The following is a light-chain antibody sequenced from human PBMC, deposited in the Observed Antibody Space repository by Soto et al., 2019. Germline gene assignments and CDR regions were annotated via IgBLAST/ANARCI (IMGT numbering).Light chain of an antibody. CDR3: TSYTSSSTLV. Sequence: QSALTQPASVSGSPGQSITISCTGTSSDVVTYNYVSWYQQYPGKAPKLLIYDVSNRPSGVSNRFSGSKSGNTASLTISGLQAEDEADYYCTSYTSSSTLVLGGGTKLTVL. CDR2: DVS. V-gene: IGLV2-14*01. CDR1: SSDVVTYNY. J-gene: IGLJ3*02.